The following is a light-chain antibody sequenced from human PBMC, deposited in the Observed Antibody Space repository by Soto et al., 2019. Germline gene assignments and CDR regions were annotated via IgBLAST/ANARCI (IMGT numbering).Light chain of an antibody. CDR1: QGISSW. V-gene: IGKV1-6*01. CDR3: LQDYNYPRT. CDR2: AAS. J-gene: IGKJ1*01. Sequence: AIPMTQSPSSLSASVGDRVTITCRASQGISSWLAWYQQKPGKAPILLIFAASRLQSGVPSRFSGRGSGTDFTLTISSLQPEDFATYYCLQDYNYPRTFGQGTKVEIK.